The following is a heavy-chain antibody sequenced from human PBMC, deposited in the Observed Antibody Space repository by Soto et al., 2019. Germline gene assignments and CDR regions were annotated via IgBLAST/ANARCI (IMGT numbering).Heavy chain of an antibody. Sequence: ASVKVSCKASGYTFTNYYMHWVRQAPGQGLEWMGILNPSGGSTIYAQKFQGRVTMTRDTSTSTVYMELSSLRSEDTAVYYCARGSAHRRYSSSWHAPDYWGQGTLVTVSS. D-gene: IGHD6-13*01. J-gene: IGHJ4*02. CDR2: LNPSGGST. CDR3: ARGSAHRRYSSSWHAPDY. CDR1: GYTFTNYY. V-gene: IGHV1-46*03.